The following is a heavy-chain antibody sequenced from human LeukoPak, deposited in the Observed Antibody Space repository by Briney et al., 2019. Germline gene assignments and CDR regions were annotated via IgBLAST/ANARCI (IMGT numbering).Heavy chain of an antibody. V-gene: IGHV3-48*04. CDR2: ISVSGSTI. J-gene: IGHJ4*02. CDR1: GFTFSSYA. D-gene: IGHD3-22*01. CDR3: ARAAKSYYDTSAYSYFDY. Sequence: GGSLRLSCAASGFTFSSYAMSWVRQAPGKGLEWVSYISVSGSTIYYADSVKGRFTIARDNAKNSVFLQMNSLRAEDTAVYYCARAAKSYYDTSAYSYFDYWGQGTLVTVSS.